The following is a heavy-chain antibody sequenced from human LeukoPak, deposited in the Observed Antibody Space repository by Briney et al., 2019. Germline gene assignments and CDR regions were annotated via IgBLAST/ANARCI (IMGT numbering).Heavy chain of an antibody. Sequence: GESLRLSCSASGFTFDGYAMHWVRQAPGKGLEWVWGISSNSGSIGYADSVKGRFTISRDNAKHSLYLQMNSLGAEATAVCSCARAGPLYYYYYMDVWGKGTTVTVSS. CDR3: ARAGPLYYYYYMDV. CDR1: GFTFDGYA. J-gene: IGHJ6*03. CDR2: ISSNSGSI. V-gene: IGHV3-9*01. D-gene: IGHD1-14*01.